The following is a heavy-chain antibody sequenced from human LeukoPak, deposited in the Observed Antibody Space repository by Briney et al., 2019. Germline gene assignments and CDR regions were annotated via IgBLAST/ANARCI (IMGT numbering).Heavy chain of an antibody. J-gene: IGHJ4*02. V-gene: IGHV1-69*05. CDR1: GGTFSSYA. D-gene: IGHD5-12*01. CDR3: ARGDGYDLFYFDY. CDR2: IIPIFGTA. Sequence: ASVTVSCKASGGTFSSYAISWVRQAPGQGLEWMGGIIPIFGTANYAQKFQGRVTITTDESTSTAYMELSSLRSEDTAVYYCARGDGYDLFYFDYWGQGTLVTVSS.